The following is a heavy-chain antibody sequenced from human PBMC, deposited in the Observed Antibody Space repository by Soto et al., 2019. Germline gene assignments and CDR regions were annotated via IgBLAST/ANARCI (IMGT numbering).Heavy chain of an antibody. CDR3: AKTVSIAVVAAPNFDS. CDR2: ISLGGGST. V-gene: IGHV3-23*01. D-gene: IGHD2-15*01. Sequence: EVQLLVSGGGLVQPGGSLRLSCAASGFTFSRFDMSWVRQAPGKGLQWVAGISLGGGSTYYTDSVKGRFTISRDNSENTLYLQMNSLRGEDTAVYYCAKTVSIAVVAAPNFDSWGQGTPVTVSS. J-gene: IGHJ4*02. CDR1: GFTFSRFD.